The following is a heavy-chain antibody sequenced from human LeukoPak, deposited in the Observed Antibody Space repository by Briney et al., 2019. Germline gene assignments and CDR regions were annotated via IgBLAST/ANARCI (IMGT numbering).Heavy chain of an antibody. Sequence: GGSLRLSCAASGFTFSSYSMNWVRQAPGKGLEWVSSISSSSSYIYYADSVKGRFTISRDNSKNTLYLQMNSLRAEDTAVYYCARDWYCGGDCYSSGDYWGQGTLVTVSS. CDR3: ARDWYCGGDCYSSGDY. J-gene: IGHJ4*02. V-gene: IGHV3-21*01. CDR2: ISSSSSYI. D-gene: IGHD2-21*01. CDR1: GFTFSSYS.